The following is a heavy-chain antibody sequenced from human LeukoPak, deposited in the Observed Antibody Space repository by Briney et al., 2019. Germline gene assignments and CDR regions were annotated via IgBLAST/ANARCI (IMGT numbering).Heavy chain of an antibody. J-gene: IGHJ1*01. CDR2: INTNSGGT. V-gene: IGHV1-2*02. CDR1: GGTFSSYA. CDR3: ARDPVGYYDSSGPPEYFQH. D-gene: IGHD3-22*01. Sequence: ASVKVSCKASGGTFSSYAISWVRQAPGQGLEWMGWINTNSGGTNYAQKFQGRVTMTRDTSISTAYMELSRLRSDDTAVYYCARDPVGYYDSSGPPEYFQHWGQGTLVTVSS.